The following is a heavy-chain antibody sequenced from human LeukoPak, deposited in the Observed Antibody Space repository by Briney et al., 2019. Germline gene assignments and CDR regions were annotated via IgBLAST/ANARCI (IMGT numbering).Heavy chain of an antibody. CDR2: MNPNSGNT. Sequence: GASVKVSCKASGYTFTSCDINWVRQGTGQGLEWMGWMNPNSGNTGYGQSFQGRITMIRDISIGTAYMELSNLTSEDTAIYYCTRGSSGRRDNWGQGTLVTVSA. CDR3: TRGSSGRRDN. CDR1: GYTFTSCD. J-gene: IGHJ4*02. D-gene: IGHD6-19*01. V-gene: IGHV1-8*01.